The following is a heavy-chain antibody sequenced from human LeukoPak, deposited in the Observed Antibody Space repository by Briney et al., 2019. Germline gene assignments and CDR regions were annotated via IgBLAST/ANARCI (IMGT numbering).Heavy chain of an antibody. J-gene: IGHJ4*02. D-gene: IGHD6-19*01. CDR1: GGSISSYY. CDR2: IYYSGGT. V-gene: IGHV4-59*01. CDR3: ARASSGWYANFDY. Sequence: PSETLSLTCTVSGGSISSYYWSWIRQPPGKGLEWIGYIYYSGGTNYNPSLKSRVTISVDTSKNQFSLKLSSVTAADTAVYYCARASSGWYANFDYWGQGTLVTVSS.